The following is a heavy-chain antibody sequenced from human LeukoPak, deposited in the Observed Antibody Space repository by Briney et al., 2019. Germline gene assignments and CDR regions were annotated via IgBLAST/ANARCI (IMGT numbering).Heavy chain of an antibody. Sequence: GESLKISCKGSGYSFTSYWIGWVRQMPGKGLEWMGIIYPGDSDTRYSPSFQGQVTISADKSISTAYLQWSNLKASDTAMYYCARQKGGYYSKYYFDYWGQGTLVTVSS. V-gene: IGHV5-51*01. CDR2: IYPGDSDT. CDR3: ARQKGGYYSKYYFDY. CDR1: GYSFTSYW. J-gene: IGHJ4*02. D-gene: IGHD3-22*01.